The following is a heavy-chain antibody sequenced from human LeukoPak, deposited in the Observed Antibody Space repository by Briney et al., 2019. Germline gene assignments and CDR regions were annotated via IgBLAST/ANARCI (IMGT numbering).Heavy chain of an antibody. V-gene: IGHV5-51*01. Sequence: GESLKISCKGSGYTFSSYWIGWVRQMPGKGLEWMGVIYPDDSDTRCSPSFQGQVTISADKSITTAYLQWSSLKASDSAMYYCGRLAGLYSSSRSGSYFDSWGQGTLVTVSS. J-gene: IGHJ4*02. CDR3: GRLAGLYSSSRSGSYFDS. CDR2: IYPDDSDT. CDR1: GYTFSSYW. D-gene: IGHD6-13*01.